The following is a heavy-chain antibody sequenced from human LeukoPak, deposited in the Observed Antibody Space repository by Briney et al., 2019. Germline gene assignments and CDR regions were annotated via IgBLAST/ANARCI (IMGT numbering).Heavy chain of an antibody. CDR1: GYTFTSYY. Sequence: GASVKVSCKASGYTFTSYYMHGVRQAPGQGLEWMGIINPSGGSTSYAQKFQGRVTMTRDTSTSTVYMERGSLRSEDTAVYYCASHWGNWNDLHYWGQGTLVTVSS. V-gene: IGHV1-46*01. CDR2: INPSGGST. CDR3: ASHWGNWNDLHY. D-gene: IGHD1-1*01. J-gene: IGHJ4*02.